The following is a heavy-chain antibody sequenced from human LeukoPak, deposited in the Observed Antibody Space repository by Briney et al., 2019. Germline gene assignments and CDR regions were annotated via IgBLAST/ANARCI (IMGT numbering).Heavy chain of an antibody. CDR2: IYYSGST. D-gene: IGHD3-16*01. Sequence: SETLSLTCTVSGGSISSYYWSWIRQPPGKGLEWIGYIYYSGSTNYNPSLKSRVTISVDTSKNQFSLKLSSVTAADTAVYYCARRDGGYQVPYYFDYWGQGTLVTVSS. CDR3: ARRDGGYQVPYYFDY. V-gene: IGHV4-59*01. CDR1: GGSISSYY. J-gene: IGHJ4*02.